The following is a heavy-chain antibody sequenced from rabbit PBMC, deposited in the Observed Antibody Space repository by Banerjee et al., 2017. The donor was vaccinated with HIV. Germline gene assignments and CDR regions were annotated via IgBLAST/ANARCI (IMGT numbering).Heavy chain of an antibody. J-gene: IGHJ4*01. CDR1: GFDFNSGYY. CDR2: IYTGTSGST. Sequence: ESGGGLVKPGASLTLTCTASGFDFNSGYYMCWVRQAPGKGLEWIGCIYTGTSGSTYYATWAKGRFTISRSTSLSTVTLQMTNLTVADTATYLCARGGIGGDGSFTLWGPGTLVTVS. CDR3: ARGGIGGDGSFTL. V-gene: IGHV1S40*01. D-gene: IGHD5-1*01.